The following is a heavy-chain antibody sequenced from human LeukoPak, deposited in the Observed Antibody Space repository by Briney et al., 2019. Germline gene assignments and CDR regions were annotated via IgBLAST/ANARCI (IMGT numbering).Heavy chain of an antibody. Sequence: PSETLSLTCTVSGGSISSSSYYWGWIRQPPGKGLQWIGSIYYSGSTYYNPSLKSRVTISVDTSKNQFSLKLSSVTAADTAVYYCARHKAYGGNSFGYWGQGTLVTVSS. CDR1: GGSISSSSYY. D-gene: IGHD4-23*01. V-gene: IGHV4-39*01. CDR3: ARHKAYGGNSFGY. J-gene: IGHJ4*02. CDR2: IYYSGST.